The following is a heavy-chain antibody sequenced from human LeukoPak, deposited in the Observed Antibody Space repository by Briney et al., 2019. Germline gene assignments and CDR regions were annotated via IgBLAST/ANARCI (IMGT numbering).Heavy chain of an antibody. CDR2: ISYDGSNK. V-gene: IGHV3-30*03. D-gene: IGHD6-13*01. CDR1: GFTFSSYG. Sequence: GGSLRLSCAASGFTFSSYGMHWVRQAPGKGLEWVAVISYDGSNKYYADSVKGRFTISRDNSKNTLYLQMNSLRAEDTAVYYCARDYLSSRNWFDPWGQGTLVTVSS. CDR3: ARDYLSSRNWFDP. J-gene: IGHJ5*02.